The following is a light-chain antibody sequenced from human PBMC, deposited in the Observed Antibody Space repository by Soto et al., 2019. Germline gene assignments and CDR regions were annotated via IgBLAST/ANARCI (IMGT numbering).Light chain of an antibody. CDR2: GTS. Sequence: EIVLAQSPATRSLSPAERGTLSCRASQSVSSDLAWYQQIPGQAPRLLIFGTSNRATGIPDRFSGSGSGTDFTLSISRLEPEDFAVYYCQQSGSSPPFIFGPGTKVDI. V-gene: IGKV3-20*01. J-gene: IGKJ3*01. CDR3: QQSGSSPPFI. CDR1: QSVSSD.